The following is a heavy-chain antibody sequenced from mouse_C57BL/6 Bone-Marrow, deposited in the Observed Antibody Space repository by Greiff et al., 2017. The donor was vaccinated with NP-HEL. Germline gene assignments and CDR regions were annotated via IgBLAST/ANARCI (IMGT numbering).Heavy chain of an antibody. CDR3: ARPYYSNYMFAY. J-gene: IGHJ3*01. D-gene: IGHD2-5*01. CDR1: GFTFSDYY. CDR2: ISNGGGST. V-gene: IGHV5-12*01. Sequence: EVKVVESGGGLVQPGGSLKLSCAASGFTFSDYYMYWVRQTPEKRLEWVAYISNGGGSTYYPDTVKGRFTISRDNAKNTLYLQMSRLKSEDTAMYYCARPYYSNYMFAYWGQGTLVTVSA.